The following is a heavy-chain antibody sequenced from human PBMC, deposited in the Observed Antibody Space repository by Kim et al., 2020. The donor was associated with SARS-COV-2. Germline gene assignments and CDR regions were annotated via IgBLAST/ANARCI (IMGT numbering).Heavy chain of an antibody. Sequence: GGSLRLSCAASGFTFDDYAMHWVRQAPGKGLEWVSGISWNSGSIGYADSVKGRFTISRDNAKNSLYLQMNSLRAEDTALYYCAINALGSPYYFDYRGQGTLVTVSS. CDR2: ISWNSGSI. CDR3: AINALGSPYYFDY. CDR1: GFTFDDYA. D-gene: IGHD1-26*01. V-gene: IGHV3-9*01. J-gene: IGHJ4*02.